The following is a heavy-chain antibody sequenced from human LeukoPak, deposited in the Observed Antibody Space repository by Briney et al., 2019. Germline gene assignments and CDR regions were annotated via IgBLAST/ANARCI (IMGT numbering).Heavy chain of an antibody. CDR3: VVGSNWKIVDQFDY. D-gene: IGHD2-15*01. CDR2: VHLDGRT. CDR1: GXFVSSTNW. J-gene: IGHJ4*02. Sequence: PSGTLSLICGVSGXFVSSTNWWTWVRQPPGKGLEWIGEVHLDGRTNYNPSLESRVTISVDTSKNQFSLKLSAVTAADSALYYCVVGSNWKIVDQFDYWGQGTLVTVSS. V-gene: IGHV4-4*02.